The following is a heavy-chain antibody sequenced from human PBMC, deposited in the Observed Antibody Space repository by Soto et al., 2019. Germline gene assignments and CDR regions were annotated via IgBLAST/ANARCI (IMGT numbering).Heavy chain of an antibody. CDR1: GYSISTGYY. Sequence: SETLSLTCAVSGYSISTGYYWGWIRQPPGKGLEWIGEIHHRESTNLNPSLKSRVTISVDRSKNEFSLKVKSVTAADTAVYYCGCRVEDISYDYYGMDVWGQGTTVTVS. D-gene: IGHD2-15*01. V-gene: IGHV4-38-2*01. CDR2: IHHREST. J-gene: IGHJ6*02. CDR3: GCRVEDISYDYYGMDV.